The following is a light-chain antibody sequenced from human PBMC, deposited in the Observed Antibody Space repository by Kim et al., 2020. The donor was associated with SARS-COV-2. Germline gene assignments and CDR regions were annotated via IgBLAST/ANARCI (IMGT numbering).Light chain of an antibody. CDR2: GKN. J-gene: IGLJ2*01. V-gene: IGLV3-19*01. CDR1: SLRSYY. Sequence: ALGQTGSITCQGDSLRSYYATWYQQKPGQAPILVIYGKNNRPSGIPDRFSGSSSGNTASLTITGTQAGDEADYYCNSRDSNDNVVFGGGTQLTVL. CDR3: NSRDSNDNVV.